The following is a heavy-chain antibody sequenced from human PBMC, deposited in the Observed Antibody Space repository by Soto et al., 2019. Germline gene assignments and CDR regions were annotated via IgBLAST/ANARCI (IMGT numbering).Heavy chain of an antibody. V-gene: IGHV3-48*01. CDR3: ARGRYYFDY. J-gene: IGHJ4*02. Sequence: ESGGGLVQPGGSLRLSCAASGFTFSSYSMNWVRQAPGKGLEWVSYISSSSSTIYYADSVKGRFTISRDNAKNSLYLQMNSLRAEDTAVYYCARGRYYFDYWGQGTLVTVSS. CDR1: GFTFSSYS. CDR2: ISSSSSTI.